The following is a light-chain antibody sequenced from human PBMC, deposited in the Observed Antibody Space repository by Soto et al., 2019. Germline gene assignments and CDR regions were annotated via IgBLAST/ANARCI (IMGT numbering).Light chain of an antibody. J-gene: IGKJ5*01. CDR1: QGISTY. Sequence: DIQMTQSPSSLSESAGDRVTITCRASQGISTYLNWYQQKPGKAPKLLIYAASSLQSGVPSRFSGSGSGTEFILSINSLQPEDIATYYCQQYNTYSWTFGQGTRLEIK. CDR2: AAS. CDR3: QQYNTYSWT. V-gene: IGKV1-16*01.